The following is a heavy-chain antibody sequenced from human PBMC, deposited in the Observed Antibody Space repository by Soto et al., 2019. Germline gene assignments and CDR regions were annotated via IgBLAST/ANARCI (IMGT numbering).Heavy chain of an antibody. CDR3: TRPTSGWLQLDWYFDL. Sequence: EVQLVESGGGLVQPGGSLKLSCAASGFTFSGSAMHWVRQASGKGLEWVGRIRSKANSYATASAASVKGRFTISRDDSKNTAYLQMNSLKTEDMAVYYCTRPTSGWLQLDWYFDLWGRGTLVTVSS. CDR1: GFTFSGSA. J-gene: IGHJ2*01. D-gene: IGHD5-12*01. V-gene: IGHV3-73*01. CDR2: IRSKANSYAT.